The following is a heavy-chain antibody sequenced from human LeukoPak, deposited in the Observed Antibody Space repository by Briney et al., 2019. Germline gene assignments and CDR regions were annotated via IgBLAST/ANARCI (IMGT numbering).Heavy chain of an antibody. J-gene: IGHJ4*02. CDR2: ISGSGGST. CDR1: GFTFSSYA. Sequence: PGGSLSLSCAPSGFTFSSYAMTWVRQAPGKGLDWVSGISGSGGSTYYADSVKGRFTTSRDNFKNTLYLQMNSLRAEDTAVYYCAKAPSFTPMVTLWDYWGQGTLVTVSS. V-gene: IGHV3-23*01. CDR3: AKAPSFTPMVTLWDY. D-gene: IGHD5-18*01.